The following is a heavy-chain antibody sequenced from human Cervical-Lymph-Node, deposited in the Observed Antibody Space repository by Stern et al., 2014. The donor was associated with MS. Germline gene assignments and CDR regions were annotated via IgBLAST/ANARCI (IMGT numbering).Heavy chain of an antibody. V-gene: IGHV4-39*01. D-gene: IGHD2-2*01. J-gene: IGHJ4*02. CDR1: GGSISSRRDY. CDR2: FRDSGST. Sequence: QVQLQESGPGLVKPSETLFLTCTVSGGSISSRRDYWGWIRQPPGKGLEWIGSFRDSGSTYYNPPLKSRVTISVDTSTNQVSLKLTFLTAADTAVYFCARHYDQLLRSSFDSWGQGILVTVSS. CDR3: ARHYDQLLRSSFDS.